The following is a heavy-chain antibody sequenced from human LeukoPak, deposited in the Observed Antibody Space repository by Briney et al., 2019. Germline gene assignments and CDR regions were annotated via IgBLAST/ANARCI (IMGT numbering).Heavy chain of an antibody. J-gene: IGHJ6*03. D-gene: IGHD4-17*01. V-gene: IGHV4-34*01. CDR2: INHSGST. CDR1: GGSFSGYY. Sequence: PSETLSLTCAVYGGSFSGYYWSWIRPPPGKGLEWIGEINHSGSTNYNPSLKSRVTISVDKSKNQFSLKLSSVTAADTAVYYCARIETTVTRNYYYYYMDVWGKGTTVTISS. CDR3: ARIETTVTRNYYYYYMDV.